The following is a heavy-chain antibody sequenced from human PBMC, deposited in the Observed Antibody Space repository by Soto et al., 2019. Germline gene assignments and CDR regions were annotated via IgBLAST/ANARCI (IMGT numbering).Heavy chain of an antibody. CDR3: ARGCLGDPGTGCDY. V-gene: IGHV4-30-4*01. Sequence: QVQLQESGPGLVKPSQTLSLTCTVSGGSISSGDYYWSWIRQPPGKGLEWIGYIYYSGSTYYNPSLISRVTISLDTSKNQFSLKLSSVTAADTAVYYCARGCLGDPGTGCDYRGQGTLVTVSS. D-gene: IGHD2-21*02. J-gene: IGHJ4*02. CDR2: IYYSGST. CDR1: GGSISSGDYY.